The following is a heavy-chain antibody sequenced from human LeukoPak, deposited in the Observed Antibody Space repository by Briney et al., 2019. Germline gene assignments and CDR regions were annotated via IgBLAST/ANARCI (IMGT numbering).Heavy chain of an antibody. CDR3: ARRGGSYVPFDY. Sequence: GASVKVSCKASGGTFSSYAISWVRQAPGQGLEWMGGIIPIFGTANYAQKFQGRVTITADESTSTAYMELSGLRSEDTAVYYCARRGGSYVPFDYWGQGTLVTVSS. D-gene: IGHD2-15*01. CDR2: IIPIFGTA. J-gene: IGHJ4*02. CDR1: GGTFSSYA. V-gene: IGHV1-69*13.